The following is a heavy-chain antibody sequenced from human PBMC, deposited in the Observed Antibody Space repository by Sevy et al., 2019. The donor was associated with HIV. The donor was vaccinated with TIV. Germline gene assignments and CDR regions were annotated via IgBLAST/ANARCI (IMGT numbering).Heavy chain of an antibody. Sequence: GGCLRLSCAASGFTFSNAWMIWVRQAPGKGLEWVGRIKSKTDGETTDYAAPVKGRFTISRADSKNTLYLQMNSLKSEDTAVYYCATGIVGAVAGSAVVFDYWGQGTLVTVSS. CDR1: GFTFSNAW. CDR3: ATGIVGAVAGSAVVFDY. V-gene: IGHV3-15*01. D-gene: IGHD6-19*01. J-gene: IGHJ4*02. CDR2: IKSKTDGETT.